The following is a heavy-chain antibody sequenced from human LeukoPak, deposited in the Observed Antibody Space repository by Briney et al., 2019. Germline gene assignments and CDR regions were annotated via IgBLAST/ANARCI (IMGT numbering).Heavy chain of an antibody. J-gene: IGHJ6*04. V-gene: IGHV3-7*03. Sequence: PGGSLRLSCAVSGFPFSNSWMYWVRQAPGKGLEGVANIKKDGSGISYVDSVKGRFIISRDNARNSLYLQMNSLRVEDTAVYFCAGGSSTEVWGKGTAVTVSS. CDR1: GFPFSNSW. D-gene: IGHD1-26*01. CDR2: IKKDGSGI. CDR3: AGGSSTEV.